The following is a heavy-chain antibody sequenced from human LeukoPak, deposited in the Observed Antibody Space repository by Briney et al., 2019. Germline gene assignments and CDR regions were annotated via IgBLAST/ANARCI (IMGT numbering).Heavy chain of an antibody. CDR2: ISSSGSTI. CDR1: GFTFSSYS. CDR3: ARSLYLNYYGSGSYYNNWFDP. J-gene: IGHJ5*02. D-gene: IGHD3-10*01. Sequence: GGSLRLSCAASGFTFSSYSMNWVRQAPGKGLEWVSYISSSGSTIYYADSVKGRFTISRDNAKNSLYLQMNSLRAEDTAVYYCARSLYLNYYGSGSYYNNWFDPWGQGTLVTVSS. V-gene: IGHV3-48*04.